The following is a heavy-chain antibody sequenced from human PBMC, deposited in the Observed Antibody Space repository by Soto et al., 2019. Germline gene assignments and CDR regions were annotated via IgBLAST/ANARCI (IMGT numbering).Heavy chain of an antibody. J-gene: IGHJ6*02. CDR1: GYTFTNFG. CDR3: ARQPGVVGTADLYGMDV. Sequence: QVHLVQSGAEVKKPGASVNVSCKASGYTFTNFGLNWVRQAPGQGLEWMAWISPYNGKTDYAHKVQGRVTLTTDTSTARAYMEISSLTSDDTAVYYCARQPGVVGTADLYGMDVWGQGTTVTVSS. CDR2: ISPYNGKT. D-gene: IGHD2-21*02. V-gene: IGHV1-18*01.